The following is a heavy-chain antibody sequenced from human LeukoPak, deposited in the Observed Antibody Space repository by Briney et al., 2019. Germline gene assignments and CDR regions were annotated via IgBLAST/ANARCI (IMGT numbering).Heavy chain of an antibody. CDR3: ARLYFLAELFDY. V-gene: IGHV4-39*01. D-gene: IGHD2/OR15-2a*01. CDR2: IYYSGST. J-gene: IGHJ4*02. Sequence: SETLSLTCTVSGGSISSSSYYWGWLRQPPGRGLEWIGSIYYSGSTYYNPSLKSRATISVDTSKNQFSLKLSSVTAADTAVYYCARLYFLAELFDYWGQGTLVTVSS. CDR1: GGSISSSSYY.